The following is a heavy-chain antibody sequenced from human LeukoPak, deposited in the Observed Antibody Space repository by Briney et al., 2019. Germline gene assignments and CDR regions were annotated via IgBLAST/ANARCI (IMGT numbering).Heavy chain of an antibody. Sequence: GGSLRLSCAASGFSSSTYWLYWVCQGPRKGLEWVSRVGADRSRASSTDSAKSRFSTSTDNAKNTLYLRMNSPRPEDTPLYICVRETGRNYAFDVWGQGKMVTASS. D-gene: IGHD3-10*01. CDR3: VRETGRNYAFDV. V-gene: IGHV3-74*01. CDR1: GFSSSTYW. J-gene: IGHJ3*01. CDR2: VGADRSRA.